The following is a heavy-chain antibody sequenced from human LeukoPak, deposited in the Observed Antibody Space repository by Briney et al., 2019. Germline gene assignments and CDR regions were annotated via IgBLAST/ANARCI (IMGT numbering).Heavy chain of an antibody. J-gene: IGHJ4*02. D-gene: IGHD2-15*01. V-gene: IGHV3-23*01. CDR3: AKDRSAVSRVVVAAHFDY. Sequence: GGSLRLSCAASGFTFSSYAMSWVRQAPGKGLEWVSAISGSGGSTYYADSVKGRFTISRDNSKNTLYLQMNSLRAEDTAVYYCAKDRSAVSRVVVAAHFDYWGQGTLVTVSS. CDR2: ISGSGGST. CDR1: GFTFSSYA.